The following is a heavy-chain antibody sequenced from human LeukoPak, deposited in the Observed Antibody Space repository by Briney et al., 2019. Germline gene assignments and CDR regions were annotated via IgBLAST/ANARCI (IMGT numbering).Heavy chain of an antibody. CDR3: AREGSYCVGGDCYSFDF. V-gene: IGHV1-2*02. CDR1: GYRFISNY. D-gene: IGHD2-21*02. J-gene: IGHJ4*02. CDR2: MHPGNGNT. Sequence: GASMEVSCKASGYRFISNYIQWVRQAPGLGPEWIGWMHPGNGNTRYAEKFQGRVTMTRDTSINTAYMDLSSLRSDDTAVYYCAREGSYCVGGDCYSFDFWGQGTLITVSS.